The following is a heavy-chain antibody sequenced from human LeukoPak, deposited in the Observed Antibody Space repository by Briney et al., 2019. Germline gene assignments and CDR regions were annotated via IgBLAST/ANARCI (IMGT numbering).Heavy chain of an antibody. CDR2: ISGSGGST. CDR1: GFTFSRYP. D-gene: IGHD3-10*01. V-gene: IGHV3-23*01. CDR3: AKDTNYYGSGSGFPGL. Sequence: GGPLRLPCAPSGFTFSRYPMLGVRHAPGKGGEWVSAISGSGGSTYYADSVKGRFTISRDNSKNTLYLQMNSLRAEDTAVYYCAKDTNYYGSGSGFPGLWGQGTLVTVSS. J-gene: IGHJ4*02.